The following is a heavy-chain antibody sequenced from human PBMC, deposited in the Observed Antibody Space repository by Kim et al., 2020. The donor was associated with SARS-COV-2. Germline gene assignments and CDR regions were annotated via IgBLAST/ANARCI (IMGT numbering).Heavy chain of an antibody. CDR1: GYTFTSYG. D-gene: IGHD6-19*01. CDR2: ISAYNGNT. V-gene: IGHV1-18*01. CDR3: ARGIDEVAGTRYYYYYGMDV. J-gene: IGHJ6*02. Sequence: ASVKVSCKASGYTFTSYGISWVRQAPGQGLEWMGWISAYNGNTNYAQKLQGRVTMTTDTSTSTAYMELRSLRSDDTAVYYCARGIDEVAGTRYYYYYGMDVWGQGTTVTVSS.